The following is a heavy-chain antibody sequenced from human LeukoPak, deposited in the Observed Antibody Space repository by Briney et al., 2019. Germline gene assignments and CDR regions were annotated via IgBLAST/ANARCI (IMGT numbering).Heavy chain of an antibody. Sequence: PSETLSLTCTVSGGSISSYYWSWIRQPPGKGLEWIGYIYYSGSTNYNPSLKSRVTISVDTSKNQFSLKLSSVTAADTAVYYCAREGSDGYTGSALHWGQGTLVTVSS. CDR3: AREGSDGYTGSALH. CDR2: IYYSGST. J-gene: IGHJ4*02. D-gene: IGHD5-24*01. CDR1: GGSISSYY. V-gene: IGHV4-59*01.